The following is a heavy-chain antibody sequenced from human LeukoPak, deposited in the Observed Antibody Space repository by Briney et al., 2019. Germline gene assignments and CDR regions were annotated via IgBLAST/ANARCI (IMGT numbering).Heavy chain of an antibody. J-gene: IGHJ4*02. CDR1: GGSFSGYY. Sequence: SETLSLTCAVYGGSFSGYYWSWIRQPPGKGLEWIGEINHSGSTNYNPSLKSRVTISVDTSKNQFSLKLSSVTAADTAVYYCARERGQGSYWGQGTLVTVSS. D-gene: IGHD2-15*01. V-gene: IGHV4-34*01. CDR3: ARERGQGSY. CDR2: INHSGST.